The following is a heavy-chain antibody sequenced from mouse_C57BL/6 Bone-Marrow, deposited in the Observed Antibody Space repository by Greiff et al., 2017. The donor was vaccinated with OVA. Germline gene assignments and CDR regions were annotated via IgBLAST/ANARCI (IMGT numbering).Heavy chain of an antibody. CDR2: ISSGGSYT. CDR3: ARHGNFSNHYDY. Sequence: EVKLVESGGDLVKPGGSLKLSCAASGFTFSSYGMSWVRQTPDKRLEWVATISSGGSYTYYPDSVKGRFTISRDNAKNTLYLQMSSLKSEDTAMYYCARHGNFSNHYDYWGQGTTLTVAS. D-gene: IGHD2-5*01. CDR1: GFTFSSYG. J-gene: IGHJ2*01. V-gene: IGHV5-6*01.